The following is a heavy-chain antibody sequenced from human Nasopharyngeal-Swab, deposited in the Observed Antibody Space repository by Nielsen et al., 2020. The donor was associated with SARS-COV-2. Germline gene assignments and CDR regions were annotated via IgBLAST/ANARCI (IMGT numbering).Heavy chain of an antibody. CDR2: ISYDGSNK. V-gene: IGHV3-30-3*01. D-gene: IGHD2-2*01. CDR3: ARALVVVPAAILDYYGMDV. CDR1: GFTFSSYA. Sequence: GGSLRLSCAASGFTFSSYAMHWVRQAPGKGLEWVAVISYDGSNKYYADSVKGRFTISRDNSKNTLYLQMNSLRAEDTAVYYCARALVVVPAAILDYYGMDVWGQGTTVTVSS. J-gene: IGHJ6*02.